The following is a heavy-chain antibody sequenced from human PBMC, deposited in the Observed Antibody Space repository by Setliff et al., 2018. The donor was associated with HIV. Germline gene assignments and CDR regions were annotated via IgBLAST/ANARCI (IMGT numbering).Heavy chain of an antibody. J-gene: IGHJ4*02. V-gene: IGHV3-30*04. Sequence: GGSLRLSCAASGFNFNNHAMHWVRQAPGKGPECVAVISDDGSAKYYGDSVKGRFTISRDNSKDTLYLDLNSLRSEDTAVYYCAKVGSSGYYEMCDYWGQGTLVTVSS. CDR3: AKVGSSGYYEMCDY. D-gene: IGHD5-12*01. CDR2: ISDDGSAK. CDR1: GFNFNNHA.